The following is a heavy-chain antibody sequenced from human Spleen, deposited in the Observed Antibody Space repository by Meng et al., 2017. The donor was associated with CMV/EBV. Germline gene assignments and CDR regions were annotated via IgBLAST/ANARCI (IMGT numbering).Heavy chain of an antibody. CDR3: TKDRSFRGFDY. CDR1: KFTLNTYS. CDR2: ISWNSGNI. J-gene: IGHJ4*02. Sequence: SLKISCTASKFTLNTYSMNWVRQAPGKGLEWVAGISWNSGNIGYADSVKGRFTISRDNVKKSLYLEMNSLRTEDTALYYCTKDRSFRGFDYWGQGILVTVSS. V-gene: IGHV3-9*01.